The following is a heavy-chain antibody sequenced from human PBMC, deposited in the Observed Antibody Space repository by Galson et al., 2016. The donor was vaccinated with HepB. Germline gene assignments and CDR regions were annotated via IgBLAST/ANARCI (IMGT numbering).Heavy chain of an antibody. V-gene: IGHV4-31*03. CDR1: GDSISNGGYY. CDR3: AKDRPEGDFPYYFDS. D-gene: IGHD3-3*01. Sequence: TLSLTCTVSGDSISNGGYYWSWIRQHPGKGLEWIGYIFSIGGTYFNPSLESRVTMPVDTSKNQFSLKLTSVTAADAAVYYRAKDRPEGDFPYYFDSWGQGTLVTVSS. CDR2: IFSIGGT. J-gene: IGHJ4*02.